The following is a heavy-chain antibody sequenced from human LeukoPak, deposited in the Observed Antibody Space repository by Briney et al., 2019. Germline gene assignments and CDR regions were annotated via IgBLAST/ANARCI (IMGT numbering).Heavy chain of an antibody. CDR2: INHSGST. Sequence: PSETLSLTCAVYGGSFSGYYWSWIRQPPGKGLERIGEINHSGSTNYNPSLKSRVTISVDTSKNQFSLKLSSVTAADTAVYYCARGETGTTSYFDYWGQGTLVTVSS. CDR1: GGSFSGYY. D-gene: IGHD1-1*01. CDR3: ARGETGTTSYFDY. V-gene: IGHV4-34*01. J-gene: IGHJ4*02.